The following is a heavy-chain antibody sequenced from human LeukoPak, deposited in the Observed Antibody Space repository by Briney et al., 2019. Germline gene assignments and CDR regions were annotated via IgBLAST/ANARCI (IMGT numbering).Heavy chain of an antibody. CDR3: ARSHLVVVPAAAIPNWFDP. V-gene: IGHV4-59*01. CDR1: GGSISSYY. J-gene: IGHJ5*02. CDR2: IYYSGST. Sequence: SETLSLTCTVSGGSISSYYWSWIRQPPGKGLEWIGYIYYSGSTNYNPSLKSRVTISVDTSKNQFSLKLSSVTAADTAVYYCARSHLVVVPAAAIPNWFDPWGQGTLVTVSS. D-gene: IGHD2-2*01.